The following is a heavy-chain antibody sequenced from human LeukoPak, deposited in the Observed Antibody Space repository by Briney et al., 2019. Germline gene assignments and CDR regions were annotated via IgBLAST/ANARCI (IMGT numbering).Heavy chain of an antibody. CDR3: AKVNGYGDNSPFDY. CDR2: INPNSSGT. CDR1: GYTFTDYF. J-gene: IGHJ4*02. Sequence: ASVKVSFTASGYTFTDYFMHWVRQAPGQGLEWMGWINPNSSGTDYAPKFQGRVTMTRDTSISTAYMELSRLRSDDTAMYYCAKVNGYGDNSPFDYWGQGTLVTVSS. V-gene: IGHV1-2*02. D-gene: IGHD4-23*01.